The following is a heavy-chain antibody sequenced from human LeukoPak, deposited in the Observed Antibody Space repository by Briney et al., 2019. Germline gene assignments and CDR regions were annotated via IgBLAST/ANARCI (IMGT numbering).Heavy chain of an antibody. V-gene: IGHV3-7*01. J-gene: IGHJ4*02. Sequence: PGGSLRLSCAASGFTFSSYWMIWVRQAPGKGLEWVANIKEEGSEKNYVDSVMGRFTISRDNAKNSLYLQMNSLRAEDTAVYYCARDFQSSYWGQGTLVTVSS. CDR2: IKEEGSEK. CDR3: ARDFQSSY. CDR1: GFTFSSYW.